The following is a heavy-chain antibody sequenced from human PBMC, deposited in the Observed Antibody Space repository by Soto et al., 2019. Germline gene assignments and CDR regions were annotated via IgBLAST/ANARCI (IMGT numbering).Heavy chain of an antibody. CDR2: ISAYDGNT. CDR1: GGTFSSYA. D-gene: IGHD6-6*01. J-gene: IGHJ5*02. V-gene: IGHV1-18*01. Sequence: ASVKVSCKASGGTFSSYAISWVRQAPGQGLEWMGWISAYDGNTNYAQNFQGRLTMTTDRSTSTAYMELRSLRSDDTAVYYCAGTSLVARTWFDPWGQGTLVTVSS. CDR3: AGTSLVARTWFDP.